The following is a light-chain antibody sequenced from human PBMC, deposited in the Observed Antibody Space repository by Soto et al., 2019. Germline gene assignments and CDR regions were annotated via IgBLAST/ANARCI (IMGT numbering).Light chain of an antibody. Sequence: DIQMTQSPSSLSASVGDSVTITCRASQSISMWLAWYQQKPGEAPYLLIYDASNLESGVPSRFSGSGSGTEFTLTISSLQPDDFATYYCQQYNSYSKTFGQGTKVDIK. CDR3: QQYNSYSKT. V-gene: IGKV1-5*01. CDR2: DAS. CDR1: QSISMW. J-gene: IGKJ1*01.